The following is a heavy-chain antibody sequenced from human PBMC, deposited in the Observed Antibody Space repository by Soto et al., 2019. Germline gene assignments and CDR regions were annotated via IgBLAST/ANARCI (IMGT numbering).Heavy chain of an antibody. J-gene: IGHJ5*02. CDR1: GYTLTELS. CDR2: FDPEDGET. V-gene: IGHV1-24*01. D-gene: IGHD3-22*01. CDR3: ATDRGSYDSSGYYNWLDP. Sequence: ASVKVSCKVSGYTLTELSMHWVRQAPGKGLEWMGGFDPEDGETIYAQKFQGRVTMTEDTSTDTDYMELSSLRSEDTAVYYCATDRGSYDSSGYYNWLDPWGKGTRGTVS.